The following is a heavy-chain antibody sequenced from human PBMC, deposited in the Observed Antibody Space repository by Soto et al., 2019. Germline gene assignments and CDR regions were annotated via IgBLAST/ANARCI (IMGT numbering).Heavy chain of an antibody. V-gene: IGHV1-18*01. CDR1: GYTFTSYG. Sequence: ASVKVSCKASGYTFTSYGISWVRQATGQGLEWMGWISAYNGNTNYAQKLQGRVTMTTDTSTSTAYMELRSLRSDDTAVYYCARDPEDCSSTSCYARWFDPWGQGTLVTVSS. CDR3: ARDPEDCSSTSCYARWFDP. J-gene: IGHJ5*02. D-gene: IGHD2-2*01. CDR2: ISAYNGNT.